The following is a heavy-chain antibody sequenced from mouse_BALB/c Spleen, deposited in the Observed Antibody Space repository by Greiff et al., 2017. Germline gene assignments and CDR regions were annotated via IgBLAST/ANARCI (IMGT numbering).Heavy chain of an antibody. CDR3: ASYYGNQAWFAY. J-gene: IGHJ3*01. Sequence: EVKLVESGGDLVKPGGSLKLSCAASGFTFSSYGMSWVRQTPDKRLEWVATISSGGSYTYYPDSVKGRFTISRDNAKNTLYLQMSSLKSEDTAMYYCASYYGNQAWFAYWGQGTLVTVSA. CDR1: GFTFSSYG. V-gene: IGHV5-6*02. D-gene: IGHD2-10*01. CDR2: ISSGGSYT.